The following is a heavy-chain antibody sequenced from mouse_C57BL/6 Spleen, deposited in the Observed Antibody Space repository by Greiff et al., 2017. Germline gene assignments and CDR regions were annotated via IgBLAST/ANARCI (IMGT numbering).Heavy chain of an antibody. CDR3: AREDDYDARDY. Sequence: QVQLQQPGAELVKPGASVKLSCKASGYTFTSYWMHWVKQRPGQGLEWIGMIHPNSGSTNYNEKFKSKATLTVDKSSSTAYMQLSSLTSEDSAVYYCAREDDYDARDYWGQGTSVTVSS. J-gene: IGHJ4*01. CDR1: GYTFTSYW. CDR2: IHPNSGST. V-gene: IGHV1-64*01.